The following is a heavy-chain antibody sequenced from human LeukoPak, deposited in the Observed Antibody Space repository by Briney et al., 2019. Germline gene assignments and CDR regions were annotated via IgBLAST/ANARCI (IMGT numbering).Heavy chain of an antibody. CDR3: AATMVRSYYFDY. J-gene: IGHJ4*02. Sequence: SETLSLTCTVSGGPISSYYWSWIRQPPGKGLEWIGYIYYSGSTNYNPSLKSRVTISVDTSKNQFSLKLSSVIAADTAVYYCAATMVRSYYFDYWGQGTLVTVSS. CDR2: IYYSGST. CDR1: GGPISSYY. D-gene: IGHD3-10*01. V-gene: IGHV4-59*01.